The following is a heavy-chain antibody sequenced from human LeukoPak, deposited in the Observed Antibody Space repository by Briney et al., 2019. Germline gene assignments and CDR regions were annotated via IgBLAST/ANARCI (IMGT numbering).Heavy chain of an antibody. J-gene: IGHJ4*02. D-gene: IGHD5-18*01. CDR3: ARNGEQLWPDY. V-gene: IGHV3-21*01. CDR1: GFTFSSYS. CDR2: ISSSSSYI. Sequence: GGSLRLSCAASGFTFSSYSMNWVRQAPGKGLEWVSSISSSSSYIYYADSVKGRFTISRDNAKKSLYLQMNSLRAEDTAVYYCARNGEQLWPDYWGQGTLVTVSS.